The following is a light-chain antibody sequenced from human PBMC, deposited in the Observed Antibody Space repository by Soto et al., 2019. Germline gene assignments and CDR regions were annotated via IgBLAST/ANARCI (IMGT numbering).Light chain of an antibody. CDR3: QQYGTSEII. Sequence: EIVLTQSPGPQSFSPGERVTPPRRGSQTVNANYLAWYQQKPGQAPRLLIHDTSSRASGIPDRFSGSGSGTDFTLTISRLETEDFAVFYCQQYGTSEIIFGQGTRLEI. V-gene: IGKV3-20*01. CDR2: DTS. CDR1: QTVNANY. J-gene: IGKJ5*01.